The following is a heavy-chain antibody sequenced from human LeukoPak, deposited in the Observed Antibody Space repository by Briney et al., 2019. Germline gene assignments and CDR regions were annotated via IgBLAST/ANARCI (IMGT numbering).Heavy chain of an antibody. CDR2: INSDGSST. Sequence: GGSLRLSCAASGFTFSSYWMHWVRQAPGKGLVWVSRINSDGSSTSYADSVKGRFTISRDNSKNTLYLQMNSLRAEDTAVYYCAREDSSGWYYFDYWGQGTLVTVSS. CDR3: AREDSSGWYYFDY. J-gene: IGHJ4*02. D-gene: IGHD6-19*01. CDR1: GFTFSSYW. V-gene: IGHV3-74*01.